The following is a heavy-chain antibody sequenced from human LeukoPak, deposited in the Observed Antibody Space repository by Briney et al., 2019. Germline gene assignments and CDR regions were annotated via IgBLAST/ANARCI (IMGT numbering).Heavy chain of an antibody. CDR1: GGSISSYD. CDR2: IYYSGST. CDR3: ARERYSGYDSPFDY. D-gene: IGHD5-12*01. Sequence: SETLSLTCTVSGGSISSYDWSWIRQPPGKGLGWIGYIYYSGSTNYNPSLKSRVTISADTSKNQFSLKLSSVTAADTAVYYCARERYSGYDSPFDYWGQGTLVTVSS. J-gene: IGHJ4*02. V-gene: IGHV4-59*01.